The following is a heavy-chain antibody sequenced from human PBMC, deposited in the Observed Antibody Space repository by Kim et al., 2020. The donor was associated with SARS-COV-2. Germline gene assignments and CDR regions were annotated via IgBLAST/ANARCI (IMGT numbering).Heavy chain of an antibody. CDR1: GFTFTSYW. D-gene: IGHD3-22*01. Sequence: GGSLRLSCAASGFTFTSYWMHWVRQAPGKGLVWVSHINGDGSDKTYGDSVGGRLTISRDNAKNTVYLQMNSLRAEDTAVYYCARSTTYYRTDAFDIWSQGTMVTVSS. V-gene: IGHV3-74*01. CDR2: INGDGSDK. J-gene: IGHJ3*02. CDR3: ARSTTYYRTDAFDI.